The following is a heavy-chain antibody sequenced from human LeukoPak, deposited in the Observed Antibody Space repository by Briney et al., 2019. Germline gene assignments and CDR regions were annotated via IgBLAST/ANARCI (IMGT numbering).Heavy chain of an antibody. D-gene: IGHD3-10*01. CDR3: ARDTWFGAGRTFDY. CDR2: IYRSGST. J-gene: IGHJ4*02. V-gene: IGHV4-38-2*02. CDR1: GDSISSGDYY. Sequence: PSETLSLTCTVSGDSISSGDYYWVWIRQPPGKGLEWIGSIYRSGSTNYNPSLKSRVTISVDTSKNQFSLKLSSVTAADTAVYYCARDTWFGAGRTFDYWGQGTLVTVSS.